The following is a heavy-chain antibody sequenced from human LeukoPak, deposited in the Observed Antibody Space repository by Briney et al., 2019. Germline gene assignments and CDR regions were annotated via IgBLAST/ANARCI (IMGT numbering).Heavy chain of an antibody. CDR3: ASRTY. J-gene: IGHJ4*02. V-gene: IGHV1-69*13. CDR1: GYTFTSYI. Sequence: ASVKVSCKASGYTFTSYIINWVRQAPGQGLEWMGGIIPIFGTANYAQKFQGRVTITADESTSTAYMELSSLRSEDTAVYYCASRTYWGQGTLVTVSS. CDR2: IIPIFGTA.